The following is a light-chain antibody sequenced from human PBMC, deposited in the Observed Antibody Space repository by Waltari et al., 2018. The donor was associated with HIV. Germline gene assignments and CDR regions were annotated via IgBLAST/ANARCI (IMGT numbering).Light chain of an antibody. V-gene: IGLV1-47*01. CDR3: ATWDDSSSGSWV. CDR1: SAHIGSHL. J-gene: IGLJ3*02. Sequence: QSVLTQPPSASGTPGQRVTISCSVGSAHIGSHLVYWYQQVAATTPNLLIFRNNKRPSGVPYRFSGSKSGTSASLSISGLRPEDEADYYCATWDDSSSGSWVFGGGTKVTVL. CDR2: RNN.